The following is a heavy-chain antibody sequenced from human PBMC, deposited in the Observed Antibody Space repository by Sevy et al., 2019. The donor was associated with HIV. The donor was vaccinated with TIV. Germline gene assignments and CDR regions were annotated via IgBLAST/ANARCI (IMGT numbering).Heavy chain of an antibody. J-gene: IGHJ6*03. CDR2: IYHSGTT. CDR3: ARARRPETNYFCMDV. Sequence: SETLSLTCDVSGFSISNNFYWGWIRQPPGKGLEWIGSIYHSGTTHYSPSLNSRVTISVDMSNNQFALRLTSVTAADTAVYYCARARRPETNYFCMDVWGKGTTVTVSS. V-gene: IGHV4-38-2*01. CDR1: GFSISNNFY. D-gene: IGHD3-3*01.